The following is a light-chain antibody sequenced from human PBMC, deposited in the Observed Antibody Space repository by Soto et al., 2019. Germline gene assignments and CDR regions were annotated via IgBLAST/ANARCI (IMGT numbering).Light chain of an antibody. CDR3: QRYNDWPYI. CDR2: EAS. V-gene: IGKV3-15*01. Sequence: EIVMTQSPVTLSVSPGERASLSCRASQSVSSNLAWYQQRPGQAPRLLIYEASTRATGVPDRFSGSGYGRAFTLTISSLQPEDFAGYYCQRYNDWPYIFGQGTKLDIK. CDR1: QSVSSN. J-gene: IGKJ2*01.